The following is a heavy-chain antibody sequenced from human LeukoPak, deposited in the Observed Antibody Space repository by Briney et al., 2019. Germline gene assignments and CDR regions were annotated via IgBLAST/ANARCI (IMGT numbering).Heavy chain of an antibody. CDR3: VRRDISSGWSFNY. J-gene: IGHJ4*02. V-gene: IGHV4-4*07. CDR2: IHTSGST. CDR1: GGSISNYH. D-gene: IGHD6-19*01. Sequence: PSETLSLPCTGSGGSISNYHWSWIRQPAGKGLEWIGQIHTSGSTNYNPPLKSRVTVSIDTPENQVSLTIRSVTAADTAVYYCVRRDISSGWSFNYWGRGTLVTVSS.